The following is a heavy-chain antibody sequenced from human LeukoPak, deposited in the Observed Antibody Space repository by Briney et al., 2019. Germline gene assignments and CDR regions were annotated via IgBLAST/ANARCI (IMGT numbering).Heavy chain of an antibody. Sequence: GGSLRLSCGASGFPFGGYWMYWLRHIPGKGLEWVANIKYDGSDKNYVDSVKGRFTISRDNAKNSLYLQMNNLRVEDTAIYYCARDGVSSSPDFDYWGQGTLVTVS. D-gene: IGHD6-6*01. CDR3: ARDGVSSSPDFDY. CDR1: GFPFGGYW. J-gene: IGHJ4*02. CDR2: IKYDGSDK. V-gene: IGHV3-7*01.